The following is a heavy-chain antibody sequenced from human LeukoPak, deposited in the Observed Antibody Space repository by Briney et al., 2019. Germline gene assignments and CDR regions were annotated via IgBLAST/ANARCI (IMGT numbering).Heavy chain of an antibody. J-gene: IGHJ4*02. V-gene: IGHV1-8*01. D-gene: IGHD3-22*01. CDR2: MNPNSGNT. CDR1: GYTFTSYD. CDR3: ARVRGDSSGYLGFDY. Sequence: GASVKVSCTASGYTFTSYDINWVRQATGQGLEWMGWMNPNSGNTGYAQKFQGRVTMTRNTSISTAYMELSSLRSEDTAVYYCARVRGDSSGYLGFDYWGQGTLVTVSS.